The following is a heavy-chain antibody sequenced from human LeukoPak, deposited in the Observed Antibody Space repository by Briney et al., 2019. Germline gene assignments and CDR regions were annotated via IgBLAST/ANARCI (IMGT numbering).Heavy chain of an antibody. V-gene: IGHV3-9*03. CDR3: AKSQSEYSSSAGDAFDI. J-gene: IGHJ3*02. CDR1: GFTFDDYA. Sequence: GGSLRLSCAASGFTFDDYAMHWVRQAPGKGLEWVSGISWNSGSIGYADSVKGRFTISRDNAKNSLYLQMNSLRAEDMALYYCAKSQSEYSSSAGDAFDIWGQGTMVTVSS. D-gene: IGHD6-6*01. CDR2: ISWNSGSI.